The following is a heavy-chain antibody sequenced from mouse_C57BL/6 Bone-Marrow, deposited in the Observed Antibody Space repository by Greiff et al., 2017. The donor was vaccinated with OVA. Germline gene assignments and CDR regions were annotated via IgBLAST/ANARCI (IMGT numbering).Heavy chain of an antibody. CDR3: AREGVLGRDY. CDR1: GYTFTSYW. D-gene: IGHD4-1*01. V-gene: IGHV1-64*01. Sequence: QVQLQQPGAELVKPGASVKLSCKASGYTFTSYWMHWVKQRPGQGLEWIGMIHPNSGSTNYNEKFKSKATLTVDKSSRTAYMQLSSLTSEDSAVYYCAREGVLGRDYWGQGTTLTVSS. J-gene: IGHJ2*01. CDR2: IHPNSGST.